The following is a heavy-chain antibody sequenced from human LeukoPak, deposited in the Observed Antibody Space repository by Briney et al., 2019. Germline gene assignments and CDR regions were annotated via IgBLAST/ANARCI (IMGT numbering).Heavy chain of an antibody. V-gene: IGHV3-7*01. J-gene: IGHJ4*02. Sequence: SGGSLRLSCAASGFTFSSYWMTWVRQAPGKGLEWVANMNLDGREKYYVDSVKGRFTISRGNAKNSLYLQMNSLTAEDTAVYYCARDDGFSSYSYWGQGALVTVSS. CDR3: ARDDGFSSYSY. CDR1: GFTFSSYW. CDR2: MNLDGREK. D-gene: IGHD3/OR15-3a*01.